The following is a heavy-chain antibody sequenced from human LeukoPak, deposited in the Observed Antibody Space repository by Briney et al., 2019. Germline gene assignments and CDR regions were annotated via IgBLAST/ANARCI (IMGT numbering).Heavy chain of an antibody. CDR2: IGGSGSYT. Sequence: PGGSLRLSCAASGFTFSTYAMIWVRQAPGEGLEWVSVIGGSGSYTYYADSVKGRFTISRDNSKDTLYLQMNSLRAEGTAVYYCARDWYDYWGQGTLVTVSS. CDR1: GFTFSTYA. V-gene: IGHV3-23*01. J-gene: IGHJ4*02. CDR3: ARDWYDY. D-gene: IGHD6-13*01.